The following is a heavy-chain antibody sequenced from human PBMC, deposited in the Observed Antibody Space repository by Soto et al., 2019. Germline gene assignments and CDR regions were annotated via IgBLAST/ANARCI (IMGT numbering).Heavy chain of an antibody. D-gene: IGHD6-13*01. CDR2: SYYSGST. Sequence: SETLSLTCTVSGRSISSYYWSWIRQPPGEGLEWIGYSYYSGSTNYNPSLKSRITIRVDTSKNQSYLQLRSVCAADTSVYYCARYSLRQQLVRASSLAYFDYWGQGTLVPVSP. V-gene: IGHV4-59*01. J-gene: IGHJ4*02. CDR1: GRSISSYY. CDR3: ARYSLRQQLVRASSLAYFDY.